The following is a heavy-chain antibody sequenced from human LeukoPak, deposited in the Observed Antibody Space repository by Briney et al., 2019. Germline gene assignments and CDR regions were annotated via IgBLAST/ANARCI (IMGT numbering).Heavy chain of an antibody. CDR3: AKSQVRGVIDGPLDY. Sequence: GGSLRLSCAASGFTFSSYAMSWVRQAPGKGLEWVSAISGSGGSTYYADSVKGRFTISRDNSKNTLYLRMNSLRAEDTAVYYCAKSQVRGVIDGPLDYWGQGTLVTVSS. CDR2: ISGSGGST. CDR1: GFTFSSYA. D-gene: IGHD3-10*01. J-gene: IGHJ4*02. V-gene: IGHV3-23*01.